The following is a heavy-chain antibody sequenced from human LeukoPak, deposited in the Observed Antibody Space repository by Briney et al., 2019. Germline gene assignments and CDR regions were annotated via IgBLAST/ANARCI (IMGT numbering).Heavy chain of an antibody. D-gene: IGHD1-26*01. CDR3: ARDPTSSWETAFDI. CDR1: GFTFSSYS. Sequence: PGGSLRLSCAASGFTFSSYSVNWVRQAPGKGLEWVSTISDDSRFIYYADSVKGRFSISRDNAKNSLFLQMNSLRAEDTAVYYCARDPTSSWETAFDIWGQGTMVIVSS. J-gene: IGHJ3*02. V-gene: IGHV3-21*01. CDR2: ISDDSRFI.